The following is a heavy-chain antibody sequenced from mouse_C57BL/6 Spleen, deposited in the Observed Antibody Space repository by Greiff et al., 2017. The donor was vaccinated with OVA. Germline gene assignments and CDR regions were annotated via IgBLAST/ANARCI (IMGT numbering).Heavy chain of an antibody. J-gene: IGHJ1*03. CDR2: ISYDGSN. CDR1: GYSITSGYY. CDR3: AKGGYFDV. Sequence: EVQVVESGPGLVKPSQSLSLTCSVTGYSITSGYYWNWIRQFPGNKLEWMGYISYDGSNNYNPSLKNRISITRDTSKNQFFLKLNSVTTEDTATYYCAKGGYFDVWGTGTTVTVSS. V-gene: IGHV3-6*01.